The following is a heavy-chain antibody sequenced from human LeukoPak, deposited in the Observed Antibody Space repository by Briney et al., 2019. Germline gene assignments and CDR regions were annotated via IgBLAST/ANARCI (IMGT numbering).Heavy chain of an antibody. Sequence: GGSLRLSCAASGFTFSNYWMTWFRQTPGKDLEWVGNIKYDGSEKYYVDSVKGRFTISRDNAKNSLYLHMKSLRAEDTAVYYCAKDGGRGYTSGPPYYMDIWGIGTTVTVSS. CDR1: GFTFSNYW. CDR2: IKYDGSEK. D-gene: IGHD5-18*01. CDR3: AKDGGRGYTSGPPYYMDI. J-gene: IGHJ6*03. V-gene: IGHV3-7*01.